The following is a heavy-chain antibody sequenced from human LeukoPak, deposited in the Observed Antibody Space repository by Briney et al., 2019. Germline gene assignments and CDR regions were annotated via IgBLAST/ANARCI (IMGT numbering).Heavy chain of an antibody. J-gene: IGHJ4*02. V-gene: IGHV4-4*07. D-gene: IGHD3-10*01. CDR2: IYTSGST. CDR3: ASSHREGKGLHQFDY. Sequence: SETLSLTCTVSGGSISSYYWSWIRQPAGKGLEWIGRIYTSGSTNYNPSLKSRVTMSVDTSKNQFSLKLSSVTAADTAVYYCASSHREGKGLHQFDYWGQGTLGTVSS. CDR1: GGSISSYY.